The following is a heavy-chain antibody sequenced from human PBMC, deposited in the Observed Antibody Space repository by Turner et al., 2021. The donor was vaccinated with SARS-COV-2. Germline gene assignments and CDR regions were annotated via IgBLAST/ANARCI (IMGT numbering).Heavy chain of an antibody. CDR2: ISSSSSYI. CDR3: ARWDNYYDSSGYYPDAFDI. D-gene: IGHD3-22*01. CDR1: VFTFSSYS. Sequence: EVQLVESGGGLVKPGGSLRLSCAASVFTFSSYSMNWVRQGPGKGLEWVSCISSSSSYIYYADSVKGRFTISRDNAKNSLYLQMNSLRAEDTAVYYCARWDNYYDSSGYYPDAFDIWGQGTMVTVSS. V-gene: IGHV3-21*01. J-gene: IGHJ3*02.